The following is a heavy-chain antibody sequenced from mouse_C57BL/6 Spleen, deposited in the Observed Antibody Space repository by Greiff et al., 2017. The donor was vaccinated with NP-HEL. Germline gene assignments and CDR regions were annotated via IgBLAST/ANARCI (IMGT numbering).Heavy chain of an antibody. Sequence: EVQLQQSGPELVKPGASVKISCKASGYTFTDYYMNWVKQSHGKSLEWIGDINPNNGGTSYNQKFKGKATLTVDKSSSTAYMELRSLTSEDSAVYYCARGLPTFYYAMDYWGQGTSVTVSS. CDR1: GYTFTDYY. CDR2: INPNNGGT. D-gene: IGHD2-2*01. V-gene: IGHV1-26*01. CDR3: ARGLPTFYYAMDY. J-gene: IGHJ4*01.